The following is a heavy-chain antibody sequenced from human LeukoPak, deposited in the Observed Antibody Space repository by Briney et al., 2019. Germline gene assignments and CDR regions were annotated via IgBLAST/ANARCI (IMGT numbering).Heavy chain of an antibody. CDR2: FDPEDGET. CDR1: GYTLTELS. J-gene: IGHJ4*02. V-gene: IGHV1-24*01. D-gene: IGHD3-22*01. CDR3: ATVGAYYDSSGYYSRVFDY. Sequence: ASVKVSCKVSGYTLTELSMHWVRQAPGKGLEWMGGFDPEDGETIYAQKFQGRVTMTEDTSTDTAYMELSSLRSEDTAVYYCATVGAYYDSSGYYSRVFDYWGQGTQVTVSS.